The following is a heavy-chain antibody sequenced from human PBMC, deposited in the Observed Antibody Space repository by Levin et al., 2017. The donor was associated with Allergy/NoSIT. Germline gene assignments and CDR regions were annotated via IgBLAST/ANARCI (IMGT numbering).Heavy chain of an antibody. V-gene: IGHV2-5*02. Sequence: SGPTLVKPTQTLTLTCTFSGISLSTIGVGVGWIRQPPGKALEWLALIYWDDDKRYSPSLKSRLTITQDTSKNQVVLTMTNMDPVDSATYYCARSQSRQKSVSVKDRATIDYWAQGSLVTVSS. CDR2: IYWDDDK. J-gene: IGHJ4*02. CDR3: ARSQSRQKSVSVKDRATIDY. CDR1: GISLSTIGVG. D-gene: IGHD3-16*02.